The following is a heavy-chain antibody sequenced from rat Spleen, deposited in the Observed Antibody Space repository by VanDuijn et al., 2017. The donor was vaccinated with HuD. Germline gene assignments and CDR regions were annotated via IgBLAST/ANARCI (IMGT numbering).Heavy chain of an antibody. J-gene: IGHJ2*01. CDR1: GFSLTSYI. CDR2: ISSGGST. Sequence: QVQLKESGPGLVQPSQTLSLTCTVSGFSLTSYIVSWVRQPPGKGLEWIAAISSGGSTYYNSALKSRLSISRDTSKSQVFLKMNSLQTEDTAMYFCARSLGSWGQGVMVTVSS. V-gene: IGHV2-6*01. D-gene: IGHD5-1*01. CDR3: ARSLGS.